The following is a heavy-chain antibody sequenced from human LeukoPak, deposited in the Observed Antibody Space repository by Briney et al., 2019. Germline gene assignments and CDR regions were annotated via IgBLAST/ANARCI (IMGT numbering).Heavy chain of an antibody. V-gene: IGHV3-30*03. CDR1: GFTFSSYG. J-gene: IGHJ4*02. Sequence: GGSLRLSCAASGFTFSSYGMHWLRQAPGKGLHWVAVISYDVGSNTYYADSVKGRFTISRDNSTTTLYLQMNSLRAEDTAVYYCARLNLGYGYFLEATKRDYWGQGTLVTVSS. CDR2: ISYDVGSNT. CDR3: ARLNLGYGYFLEATKRDY. D-gene: IGHD5-18*01.